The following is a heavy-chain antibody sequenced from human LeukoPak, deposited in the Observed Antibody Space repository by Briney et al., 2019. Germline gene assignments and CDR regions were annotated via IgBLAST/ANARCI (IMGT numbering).Heavy chain of an antibody. CDR3: AKVYSSSWYPDAFDI. Sequence: GGSLRLSCAASGLTFSSYAMSWVRQAPGKGLEWVSAISGSGGSTYYADSVKGRFTISRDNSKNTLYLQMNSLRAEDTAVYYCAKVYSSSWYPDAFDIWGQGTMVTVSS. CDR2: ISGSGGST. D-gene: IGHD6-13*01. V-gene: IGHV3-23*01. CDR1: GLTFSSYA. J-gene: IGHJ3*02.